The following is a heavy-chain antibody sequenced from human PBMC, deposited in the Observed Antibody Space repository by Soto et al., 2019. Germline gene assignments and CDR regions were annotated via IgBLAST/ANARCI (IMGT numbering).Heavy chain of an antibody. Sequence: QVQLVQSGAEVREPGASVKVSCKASGSSFTSLDINWVRQTTGQGLEWMGWMQPSSGRTGYAQKFQGRGTMTRDTSRNTAYMELSSLTSDDTAFYYCARGVTAGVDYWGQGTLGTVSS. CDR2: MQPSSGRT. CDR3: ARGVTAGVDY. D-gene: IGHD1-26*01. V-gene: IGHV1-8*01. J-gene: IGHJ4*02. CDR1: GSSFTSLD.